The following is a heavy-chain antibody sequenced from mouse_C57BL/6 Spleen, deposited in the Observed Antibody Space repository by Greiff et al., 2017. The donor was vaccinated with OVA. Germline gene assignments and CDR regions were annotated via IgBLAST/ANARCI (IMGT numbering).Heavy chain of an antibody. Sequence: VQLQQSGPELVKPGASVKIPCKASGYTFTDYNMDWVKQSHGKSLEWIGDINPYNGGTIYNQKFKGKATLTVDKSSSTAYMELRSLTSEDTAVYYCARATVVGYYFDYWGQGTTLTVSS. V-gene: IGHV1-18*01. D-gene: IGHD1-1*01. J-gene: IGHJ2*01. CDR3: ARATVVGYYFDY. CDR1: GYTFTDYN. CDR2: INPYNGGT.